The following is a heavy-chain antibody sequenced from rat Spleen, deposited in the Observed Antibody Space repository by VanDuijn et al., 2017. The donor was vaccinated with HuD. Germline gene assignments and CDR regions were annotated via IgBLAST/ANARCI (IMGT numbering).Heavy chain of an antibody. D-gene: IGHD2-7*01. CDR1: GFTFSDFY. CDR2: ISYDGTLT. CDR3: ARQGYLRDWYFDF. J-gene: IGHJ1*01. Sequence: EVQLVESDGGLVQPGRSLEVSCVASGFTFSDFYMAWVRQVPTKGLEWIATISYDGTLTYYRDSVKGRFTISRDNAKSTLYLQMESLRSEDTATYYCARQGYLRDWYFDFWGPGTMVTVSS. V-gene: IGHV5-29*01.